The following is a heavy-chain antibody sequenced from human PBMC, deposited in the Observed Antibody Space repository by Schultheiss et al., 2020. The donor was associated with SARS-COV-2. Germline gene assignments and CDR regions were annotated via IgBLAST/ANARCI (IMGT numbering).Heavy chain of an antibody. CDR1: GYSISSGYY. J-gene: IGHJ4*02. CDR3: AREEQLVQTLNY. CDR2: IYYSGST. D-gene: IGHD6-6*01. Sequence: SQTLSLTCAVSGYSISSGYYWSWIRQPPGKGLEWIGYIYYSGSTNYNPSLKSRVTISVDTSKNQFSLKLSSVTAADTAVYYCAREEQLVQTLNYWGQGTLVTVSS. V-gene: IGHV4-38-2*01.